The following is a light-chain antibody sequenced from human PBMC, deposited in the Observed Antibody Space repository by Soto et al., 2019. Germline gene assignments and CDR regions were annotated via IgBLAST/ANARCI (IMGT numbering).Light chain of an antibody. J-gene: IGKJ2*01. CDR1: ENIKSR. CDR2: KAS. CDR3: QQDNSYPYT. Sequence: DIQMTQSPSTLSASVGDRVTIACRASENIKSRLAWYQQQPGKAPKLLIYKASSLQSGVPSRFSGSGSGTEFTLTISSLQADDFATYYCQQDNSYPYTFGQGTRLEIK. V-gene: IGKV1-5*03.